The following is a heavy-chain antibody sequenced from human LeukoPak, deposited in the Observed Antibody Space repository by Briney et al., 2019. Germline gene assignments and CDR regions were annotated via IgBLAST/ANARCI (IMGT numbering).Heavy chain of an antibody. V-gene: IGHV3-30*18. J-gene: IGHJ4*02. CDR1: GFTFSSYG. CDR2: ISYDGSNK. Sequence: TGGSLRLSCAASGFTFSSYGMHWVRQAPGKGLEWVAVISYDGSNKYYADSVKGRFTISRDNSKNTLYLQMNSLRAEDTAVYYCAKDRESYYCSSTNCYLDYWGQGTLVTVSS. CDR3: AKDRESYYCSSTNCYLDY. D-gene: IGHD2-2*01.